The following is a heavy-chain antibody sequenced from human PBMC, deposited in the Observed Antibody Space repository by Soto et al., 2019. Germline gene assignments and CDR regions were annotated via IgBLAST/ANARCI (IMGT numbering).Heavy chain of an antibody. CDR1: GFTFSSYA. CDR3: AVDVPYSYGPGGVIYYFDY. Sequence: QVQLVESGGGVVQPGRSLRLSCAASGFTFSSYAMHWVRQAPGKGLEWVAVISYDGSNKYYADSVKGRFTISRDNSKNTLYLQMNSLRAEDTAVYYCAVDVPYSYGPGGVIYYFDYWGQGTLVTVSS. D-gene: IGHD5-18*01. J-gene: IGHJ4*02. CDR2: ISYDGSNK. V-gene: IGHV3-30-3*01.